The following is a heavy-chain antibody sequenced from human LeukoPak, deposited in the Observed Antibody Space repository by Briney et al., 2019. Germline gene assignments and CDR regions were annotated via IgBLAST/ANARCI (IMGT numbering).Heavy chain of an antibody. J-gene: IGHJ4*02. D-gene: IGHD5-18*01. V-gene: IGHV4-59*01. CDR3: TRGGYNYDSPPGDPFDY. Sequence: PSETLSLTCTVSGGSISSYYWSWIRQPPGKGLEWIGDIYYRGNTNYNPSLKSRVTILVDMSKNQFSLKLSSVTAADTAVYYCTRGGYNYDSPPGDPFDYWGQGTLVTVSS. CDR1: GGSISSYY. CDR2: IYYRGNT.